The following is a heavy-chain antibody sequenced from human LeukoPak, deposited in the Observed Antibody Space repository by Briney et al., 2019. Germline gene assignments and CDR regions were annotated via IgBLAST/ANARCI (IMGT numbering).Heavy chain of an antibody. V-gene: IGHV1-2*02. CDR2: INPNSGGT. J-gene: IGHJ4*02. CDR3: ARETQGGGSCPLDY. CDR1: GYTFTGYY. Sequence: ASVKVSCKASGYTFTGYYMHRVRQAPGHGLEWMGWINPNSGGTNYAQKFQGRVTMTRDTSISTAYMELSRLRSDDTAVYYCARETQGGGSCPLDYWGQGTLVTVSS. D-gene: IGHD2-15*01.